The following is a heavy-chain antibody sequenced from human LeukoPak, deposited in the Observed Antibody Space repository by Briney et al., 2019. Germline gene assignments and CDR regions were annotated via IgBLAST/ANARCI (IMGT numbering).Heavy chain of an antibody. D-gene: IGHD6-13*01. CDR1: GFTFCNYA. CDR2: ISGLGGST. V-gene: IGHV3-23*01. J-gene: IGHJ4*02. CDR3: AREVESLRSAAASSNY. Sequence: GGSLRFSGAAPGFTFCNYAMSWLRQAPGKGLEWVSVISGLGGSTYYADSVKGRFAISRDNSKSTLGLQISSLRADDTAIYYCAREVESLRSAAASSNYSSQGSLVTVSS.